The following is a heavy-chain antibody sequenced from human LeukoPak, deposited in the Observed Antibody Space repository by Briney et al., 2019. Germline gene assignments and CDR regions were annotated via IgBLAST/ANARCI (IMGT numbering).Heavy chain of an antibody. CDR3: ARRSGAAAGIYHFDY. CDR1: GGSISSYY. J-gene: IGHJ4*02. V-gene: IGHV4-59*08. Sequence: SETLSLTCTVSGGSISSYYWSWIRQPPGKGLEWIGYIYYSGSTNYNPSLKSRVTISVDTSKNQFSLKLSSVTAADTAVYYCARRSGAAAGIYHFDYWGQGTLVTVSS. CDR2: IYYSGST. D-gene: IGHD6-13*01.